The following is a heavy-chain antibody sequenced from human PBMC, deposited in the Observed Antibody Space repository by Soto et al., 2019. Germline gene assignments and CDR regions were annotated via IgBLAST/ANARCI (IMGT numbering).Heavy chain of an antibody. Sequence: GGSLRLSCAASGFMFSSYGMHWVRQAPGKGLQWVAGLWYDGSNKNYADSVKGRFTISRDSSKNTVYLQMNILRAEDTAVYYCARDADYGGNSAPFDIWGQGTMVTVSS. V-gene: IGHV3-33*01. CDR1: GFMFSSYG. J-gene: IGHJ3*02. CDR2: LWYDGSNK. D-gene: IGHD4-17*01. CDR3: ARDADYGGNSAPFDI.